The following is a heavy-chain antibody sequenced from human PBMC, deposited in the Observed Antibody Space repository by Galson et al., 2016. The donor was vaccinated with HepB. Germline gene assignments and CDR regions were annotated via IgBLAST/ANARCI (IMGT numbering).Heavy chain of an antibody. CDR3: AKGLHGYSSSAADY. CDR2: ILYDGSKE. V-gene: IGHV3-30*18. J-gene: IGHJ4*02. CDR1: GFTFSSYA. Sequence: SLRLSCAASGFTFSSYAMHWVRQAPGKGLEWVAVILYDGSKERYADSVKGQFNISRDNSKSTVYLQMNSLSVEDTAMYYCAKGLHGYSSSAADYWGQGTLVTVSS. D-gene: IGHD3-22*01.